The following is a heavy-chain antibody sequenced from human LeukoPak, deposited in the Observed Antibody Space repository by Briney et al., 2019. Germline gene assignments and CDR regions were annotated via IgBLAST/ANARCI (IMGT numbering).Heavy chain of an antibody. CDR3: ARDRAYGMDV. CDR2: ISFSGDNS. J-gene: IGHJ6*02. CDR1: GFNFRDAA. Sequence: PGGSLRLSCAASGFNFRDAAMTWVRQAPGKGLEWVSLISFSGDNSYYADSVKGRFTISRDNAKNTLYLQMNSLRAEDTAVYYCARDRAYGMDVWGQGTTVTVSS. V-gene: IGHV3-23*01.